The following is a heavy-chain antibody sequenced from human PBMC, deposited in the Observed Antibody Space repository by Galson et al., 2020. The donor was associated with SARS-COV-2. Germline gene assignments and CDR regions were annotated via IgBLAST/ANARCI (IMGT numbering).Heavy chain of an antibody. D-gene: IGHD2-21*01. V-gene: IGHV4-34*01. CDR3: ARPVGGGRYYSWFDS. Sequence: SQTLSLNCSVSGWSFSGYYWTWIRQSPGKGREWIGEISDTGSANYNPSLGTRVAISMDTSKSQFFLKLTSMTAADTATYYCARPVGGGRYYSWFDSWGQGTLVVVSA. J-gene: IGHJ5*01. CDR2: ISDTGSA. CDR1: GWSFSGYY.